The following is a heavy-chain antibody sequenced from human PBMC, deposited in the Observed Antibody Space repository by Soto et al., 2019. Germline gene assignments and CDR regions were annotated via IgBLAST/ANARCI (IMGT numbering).Heavy chain of an antibody. D-gene: IGHD2-15*01. V-gene: IGHV3-53*01. J-gene: IGHJ4*02. Sequence: GGSLRLSCAASGFTVSRDYMSWVRQAPGKGLEWVSVIYTGGSTYYADSVKGRFTFSRDNSKNTLYLQMNSLRAEDTAVYYCARALCGGSCYFDYWGQGTLVTVSS. CDR1: GFTVSRDY. CDR3: ARALCGGSCYFDY. CDR2: IYTGGST.